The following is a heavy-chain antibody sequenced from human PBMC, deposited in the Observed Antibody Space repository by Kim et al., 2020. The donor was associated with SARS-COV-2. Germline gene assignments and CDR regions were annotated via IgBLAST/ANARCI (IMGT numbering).Heavy chain of an antibody. CDR3: ARDTCGVAAYYYYYGMDV. J-gene: IGHJ6*02. V-gene: IGHV3-33*01. D-gene: IGHD2-15*01. CDR2: IWYDGSNK. CDR1: GFTFSSYG. Sequence: GGSLRLSCAASGFTFSSYGMHWVRQAPGKGLEWVAVIWYDGSNKYYADSVKGRFTISRDNSKNTLYLQMNSLRAEDTAVYYCARDTCGVAAYYYYYGMDVWGQGTTVTVSS.